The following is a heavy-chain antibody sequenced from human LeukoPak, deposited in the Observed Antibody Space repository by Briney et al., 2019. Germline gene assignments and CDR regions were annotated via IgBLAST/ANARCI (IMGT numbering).Heavy chain of an antibody. CDR3: AKRTPYSSGSYYFDY. D-gene: IGHD3-22*01. CDR2: ISASGGTT. V-gene: IGHV3-23*01. J-gene: IGHJ4*02. CDR1: GFTFSSYA. Sequence: GGSLRLSCAVSGFTFSSYAMSWVRQAPGKGLEWVSAISASGGTTYYADSVKGRLTISRDNSQNTLYLQMNSLRAEDTAVYYCAKRTPYSSGSYYFDYWGQGTLVTVSS.